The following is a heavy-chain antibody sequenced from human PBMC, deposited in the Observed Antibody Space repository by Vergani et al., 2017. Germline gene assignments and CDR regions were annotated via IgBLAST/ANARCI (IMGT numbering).Heavy chain of an antibody. D-gene: IGHD5-24*01. Sequence: EVQLLQSEGAVVPPGGSLRLSCVASGFTFSSHDMSWVRQGNGQGLEWVSSIKNTGDSTHYADSVKGRFNISRDNSKNTLYWQMNSLRVEDTAVYYCGRGSDNYNWGQGTLVTVSS. CDR3: GRGSDNYN. CDR2: IKNTGDST. V-gene: IGHV3-23*01. CDR1: GFTFSSHD. J-gene: IGHJ4*02.